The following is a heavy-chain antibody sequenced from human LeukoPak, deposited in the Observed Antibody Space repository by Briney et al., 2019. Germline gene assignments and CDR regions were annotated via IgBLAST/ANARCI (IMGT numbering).Heavy chain of an antibody. V-gene: IGHV4-34*01. CDR2: INHSGST. CDR1: GGSFSGYY. J-gene: IGHJ4*02. D-gene: IGHD3-9*01. CDR3: ARLGANRLRYFDWLPRGSYFDY. Sequence: SETLSLTCAVYGGSFSGYYWSWIRQPPGKGLEWIGEINHSGSTNYNPSLKSRVTISVDTSKNQFSLKLSSVTAADTAVYYCARLGANRLRYFDWLPRGSYFDYWGQGTLVTVSS.